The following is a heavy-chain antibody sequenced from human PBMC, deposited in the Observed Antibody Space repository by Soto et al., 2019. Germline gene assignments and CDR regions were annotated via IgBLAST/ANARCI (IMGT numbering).Heavy chain of an antibody. J-gene: IGHJ4*02. CDR1: GFTFNNYA. Sequence: PGGSLRLSCSASGFTFNNYAMHWVRQAPGKGLDYVSVISTNGDNTYYADSVKGRFTISRDNSKNTVYLQMSSLRPEDTAVYYCVKGPPYQSYGSLDYWGQGILVTVSS. D-gene: IGHD5-18*01. V-gene: IGHV3-64D*06. CDR2: ISTNGDNT. CDR3: VKGPPYQSYGSLDY.